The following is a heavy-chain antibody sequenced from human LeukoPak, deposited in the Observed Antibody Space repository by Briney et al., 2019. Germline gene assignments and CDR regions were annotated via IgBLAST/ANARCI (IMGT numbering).Heavy chain of an antibody. D-gene: IGHD6-19*01. V-gene: IGHV1-18*01. Sequence: ASVKVSCKASGGTFSSYAINWVRQAPGQGLEWMGWISAYNGNTNYAQKLQGRVTMTTDTSTSTAYMELRSLRSDDTAVYYCARDREYSSGWPLEDWGQGTLVTVSS. CDR2: ISAYNGNT. CDR3: ARDREYSSGWPLED. CDR1: GGTFSSYA. J-gene: IGHJ4*02.